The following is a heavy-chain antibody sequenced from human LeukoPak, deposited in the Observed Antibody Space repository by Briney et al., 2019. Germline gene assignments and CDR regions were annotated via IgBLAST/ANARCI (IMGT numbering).Heavy chain of an antibody. Sequence: GESLKISCKGSGYSFTSYWIGWVRQMPGKGLEWMGIIYPGDSDTRYSPSFQGQVTISAVKSISTAYLQWSSLKASDTAMYYCARQHTAMVTSYYYYGMDVWGQGTTVTVSS. CDR2: IYPGDSDT. CDR3: ARQHTAMVTSYYYYGMDV. V-gene: IGHV5-51*01. J-gene: IGHJ6*02. CDR1: GYSFTSYW. D-gene: IGHD5-18*01.